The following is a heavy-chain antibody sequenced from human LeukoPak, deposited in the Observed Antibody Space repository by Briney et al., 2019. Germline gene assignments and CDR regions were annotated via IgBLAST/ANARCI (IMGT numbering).Heavy chain of an antibody. CDR1: GFTFTTYA. D-gene: IGHD3-3*01. Sequence: SGGSLRLSCAASGFTFTTYAMNWVRQAPGKGLEWVSSISGSRANTFYADSVKGRFTISRDNSKNTVYLQMNSLRAEDTAVYYCAKGGGDFWSDYSIDYWGQGTLVTVSS. J-gene: IGHJ4*02. V-gene: IGHV3-23*01. CDR3: AKGGGDFWSDYSIDY. CDR2: ISGSRANT.